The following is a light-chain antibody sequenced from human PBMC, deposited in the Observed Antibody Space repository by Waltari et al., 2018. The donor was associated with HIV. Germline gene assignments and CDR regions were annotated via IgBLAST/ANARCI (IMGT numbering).Light chain of an antibody. V-gene: IGLV3-21*04. Sequence: SYVLTQPPSVSVAPGKTARITRGGTNIGNQTVHWYQQKPGQAPLLVIYYASARPSGIPERFSGSNSGNTATLTISRVEAGDEADYYCQVWDSSSDHVVFGGGTNLTVL. CDR3: QVWDSSSDHVV. J-gene: IGLJ2*01. CDR2: YAS. CDR1: NIGNQT.